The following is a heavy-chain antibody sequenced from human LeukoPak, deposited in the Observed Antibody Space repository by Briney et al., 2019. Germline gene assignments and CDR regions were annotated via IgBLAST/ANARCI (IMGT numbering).Heavy chain of an antibody. D-gene: IGHD1-7*01. J-gene: IGHJ4*02. CDR2: ISGSGVNT. CDR3: AKDERNWNYNLASQTYD. V-gene: IGHV3-23*01. Sequence: GGSLRLSCAASGFTFSSYAMSWVRQAPGKGLEWVSAISGSGVNTYYADSVKGRFTISRDNSKNTLYLQMNSLRAEDTAVYYCAKDERNWNYNLASQTYDWGQGTLVTVSS. CDR1: GFTFSSYA.